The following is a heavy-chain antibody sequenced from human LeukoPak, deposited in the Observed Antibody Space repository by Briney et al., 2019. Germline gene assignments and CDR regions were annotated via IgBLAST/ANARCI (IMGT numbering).Heavy chain of an antibody. V-gene: IGHV3-74*01. Sequence: PGGSLRLSCAASGFTFSSYWMHWVRQAPGKGLVWVSRINTDGSITNYADSVKGRFPISRDNAKNTLYLQMNSLRADDTAVYYCASAAVAGSRPFDYWGQGTLVTVSS. D-gene: IGHD6-19*01. J-gene: IGHJ4*02. CDR3: ASAAVAGSRPFDY. CDR1: GFTFSSYW. CDR2: INTDGSIT.